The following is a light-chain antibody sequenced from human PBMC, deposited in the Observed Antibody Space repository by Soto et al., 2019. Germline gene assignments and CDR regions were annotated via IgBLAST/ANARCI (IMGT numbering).Light chain of an antibody. CDR3: QQLHGYPIT. V-gene: IGKV1-39*01. CDR2: AAS. Sequence: DIQMTQSPSSLSASVGDRVTITCRASQIISSYLNWYQQKPGKAPKLLIYAASSLQSGVPSRFSGSGSGTDFTLTISSLQPEDFATYYCQQLHGYPITFGQGTRLEIK. CDR1: QIISSY. J-gene: IGKJ5*01.